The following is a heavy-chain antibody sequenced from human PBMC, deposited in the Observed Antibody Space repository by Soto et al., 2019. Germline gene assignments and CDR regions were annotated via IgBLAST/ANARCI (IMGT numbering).Heavy chain of an antibody. Sequence: GGSLRLSCAASGFTFRTYYMIWVRQAPGKGLEWVASISAGSSNIYYAPSVKGRFTISRDNAKNLLFLQTNSLRADDTAVYYCVRQYPSSSRHFDHWGQGTLVTVSS. CDR3: VRQYPSSSRHFDH. V-gene: IGHV3-21*01. CDR1: GFTFRTYY. D-gene: IGHD6-6*01. CDR2: ISAGSSNI. J-gene: IGHJ4*02.